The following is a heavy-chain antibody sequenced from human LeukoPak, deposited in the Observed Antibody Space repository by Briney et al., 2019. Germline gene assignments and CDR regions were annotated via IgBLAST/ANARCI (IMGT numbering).Heavy chain of an antibody. D-gene: IGHD3-22*01. CDR2: IVVGSGNT. V-gene: IGHV1-58*01. J-gene: IGHJ4*02. CDR1: GFTFTSSA. CDR3: AASPDYYDSSGYCYYFDY. Sequence: SVKVSCKASGFTFTSSAVQWVRQARGQRLEWIGWIVVGSGNTNYAQKFQERVTITRDMSTSTAYMELSSLRSEDTAVYYCAASPDYYDSSGYCYYFDYWGQGTLVTVSS.